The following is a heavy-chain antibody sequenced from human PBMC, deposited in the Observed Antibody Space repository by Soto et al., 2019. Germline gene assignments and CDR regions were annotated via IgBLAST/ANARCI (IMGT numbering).Heavy chain of an antibody. CDR3: ARARLYSSGPDGDDY. CDR2: ISAYNGNT. CDR1: GYTFTSYG. Sequence: ASVKVSCKASGYTFTSYGISWVRQAPGQGLEWMGWISAYNGNTNYAQKLQGRVTMTTDTSTSTAYMELRSLRSDDTAVYYCARARLYSSGPDGDDYWGQGTLVTVSS. J-gene: IGHJ4*02. V-gene: IGHV1-18*01. D-gene: IGHD6-19*01.